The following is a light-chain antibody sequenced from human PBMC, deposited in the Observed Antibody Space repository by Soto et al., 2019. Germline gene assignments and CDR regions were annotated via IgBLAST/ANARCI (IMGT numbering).Light chain of an antibody. CDR2: GAS. CDR1: QSVSSSY. Sequence: EIVLTQSPGTLSLSPGERATFSCRASQSVSSSYLAWYQQKPGQAPRLLIYGASSRATGIPDRFSGSGSGTDFTLTISRLEPEDSAVYYCQQYGSTWTFGQGTKVDI. CDR3: QQYGSTWT. V-gene: IGKV3-20*01. J-gene: IGKJ1*01.